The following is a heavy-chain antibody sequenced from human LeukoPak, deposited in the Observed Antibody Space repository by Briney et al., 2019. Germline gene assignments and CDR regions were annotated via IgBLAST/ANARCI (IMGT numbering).Heavy chain of an antibody. CDR1: GYAFTICC. D-gene: IGHD5-18*01. V-gene: IGHV1-2*02. Sequence: ASVKVSCKTSGYAFTICCMHWVWQAPGQGLEWMGWINPNSGGTYIAQKFQGRVTMTRDTSMRSAYLELSGLRSDDTAVYYCGATPVVTAGLAWFASWGQGTLVTVSS. CDR2: INPNSGGT. CDR3: GATPVVTAGLAWFAS. J-gene: IGHJ5*01.